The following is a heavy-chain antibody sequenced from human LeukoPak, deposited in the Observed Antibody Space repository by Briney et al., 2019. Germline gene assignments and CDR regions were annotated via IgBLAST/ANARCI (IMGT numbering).Heavy chain of an antibody. J-gene: IGHJ5*02. V-gene: IGHV3-21*01. CDR3: ARGSSNIAARDNWFDP. CDR1: GFTFTSYS. D-gene: IGHD6-6*01. CDR2: ISSSSSYI. Sequence: GGSLRLSCAASGFTFTSYSMNWVRQAPGKGLEWVSSISSSSSYIYYADSVKGRFTISRDNAKNSLYLQMNSLRADDTAVYYCARGSSNIAARDNWFDPWGQGTLVTVSS.